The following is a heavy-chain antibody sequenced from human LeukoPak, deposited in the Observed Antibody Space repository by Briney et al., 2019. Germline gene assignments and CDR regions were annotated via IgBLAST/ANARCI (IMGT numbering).Heavy chain of an antibody. Sequence: GSLRLSCAASGFTFSSYSMNWVRQAPGKGLEWVSSISSSSSYIYYADSVKGRFTISRDNAKNSLYLQMNSLRAEDTAVYYCAKEDDYGGKVDYWGQGTLVTVSS. J-gene: IGHJ4*02. CDR2: ISSSSSYI. CDR1: GFTFSSYS. CDR3: AKEDDYGGKVDY. D-gene: IGHD4-23*01. V-gene: IGHV3-21*01.